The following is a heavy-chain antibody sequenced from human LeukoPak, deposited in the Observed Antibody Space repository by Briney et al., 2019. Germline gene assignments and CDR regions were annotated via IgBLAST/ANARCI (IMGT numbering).Heavy chain of an antibody. CDR3: ARYDNGKDYFDY. D-gene: IGHD1-1*01. J-gene: IGHJ4*02. Sequence: GGSLRLSCAASGFSVTRNYVSWVRQALGKGLEWVSLMYSGGGASYADSVKGRFTISRDTSKNTLYLQMSSLRAEDTALYYCARYDNGKDYFDYWGQGALVTVSS. CDR1: GFSVTRNY. CDR2: MYSGGGA. V-gene: IGHV3-53*01.